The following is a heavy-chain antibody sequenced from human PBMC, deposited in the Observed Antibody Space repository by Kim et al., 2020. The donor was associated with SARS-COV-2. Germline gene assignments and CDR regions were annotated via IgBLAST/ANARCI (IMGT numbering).Heavy chain of an antibody. J-gene: IGHJ4*02. D-gene: IGHD6-19*01. CDR1: GGSISSYY. CDR2: IYYSGST. V-gene: IGHV4-59*01. Sequence: SETLSLTCTVSGGSISSYYWSWIRQPPGKGLEWIGYIYYSGSTNYNPSLKSRVTISVDTSKNQFSLKLSSVTAADTAVYYCARAPSIAVFDYWGQGTLVTVSS. CDR3: ARAPSIAVFDY.